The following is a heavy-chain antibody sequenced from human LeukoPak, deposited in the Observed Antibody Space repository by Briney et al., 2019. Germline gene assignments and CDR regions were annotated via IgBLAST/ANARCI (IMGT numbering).Heavy chain of an antibody. V-gene: IGHV3-48*01. J-gene: IGHJ5*02. CDR3: ARDSAAAGTWWFDP. CDR1: GLTFSTYT. Sequence: GGSLRLSCAASGLTFSTYTMNWVRQVPGKGLEWVSYISSSSSTIYYADSVKGRFTISRDNAKNSLYLQMNSLRVEDTAVYYCARDSAAAGTWWFDPWGQGTLVTVSS. D-gene: IGHD6-13*01. CDR2: ISSSSSTI.